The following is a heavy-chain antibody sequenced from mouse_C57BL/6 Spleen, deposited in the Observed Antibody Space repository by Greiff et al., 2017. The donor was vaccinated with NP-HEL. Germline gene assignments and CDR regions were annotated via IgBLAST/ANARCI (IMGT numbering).Heavy chain of an antibody. CDR1: GFTFSSYG. D-gene: IGHD2-5*01. CDR2: ISSGGSYT. CDR3: ARPSYSNYDGWYFDV. Sequence: EVQRVESGGDLVKPGGSLKLSCAASGFTFSSYGMSWVRQTPDKRLEWVATISSGGSYTYYPDNVKGRFTIARDNANNTLYLQMSSLKSEDTAMYDCARPSYSNYDGWYFDVWGTGTTVTVSS. J-gene: IGHJ1*03. V-gene: IGHV5-6*01.